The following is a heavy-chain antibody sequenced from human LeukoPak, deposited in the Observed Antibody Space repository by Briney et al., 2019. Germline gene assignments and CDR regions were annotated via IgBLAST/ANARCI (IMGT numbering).Heavy chain of an antibody. V-gene: IGHV4-34*01. Sequence: SETLSLTCAVYGGSFSGYYWSWIRQPPGKGLEWIGEINHSGSTNYNPSLKSRVTISVDTSKNQFSLELSSVTAADTAVYYCASYDSSGYYYSFDYWGQGTLVTVSS. CDR1: GGSFSGYY. D-gene: IGHD3-22*01. CDR2: INHSGST. CDR3: ASYDSSGYYYSFDY. J-gene: IGHJ4*02.